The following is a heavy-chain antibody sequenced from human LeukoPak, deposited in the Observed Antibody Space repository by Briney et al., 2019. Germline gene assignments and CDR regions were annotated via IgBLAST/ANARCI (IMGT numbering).Heavy chain of an antibody. V-gene: IGHV1-8*01. J-gene: IGHJ4*02. CDR1: GYIFTSFD. D-gene: IGHD3-3*02. CDR3: ARGIRNHLYSDL. CDR2: MNPISGNT. Sequence: ASVKVSCKASGYIFTSFDITWVRQAPGQGLEWMGWMNPISGNTNFAQNFKGRVAANTDTSITTAYMELNNLRSEDTAVYYCARGIRNHLYSDLWGQGTLITVSS.